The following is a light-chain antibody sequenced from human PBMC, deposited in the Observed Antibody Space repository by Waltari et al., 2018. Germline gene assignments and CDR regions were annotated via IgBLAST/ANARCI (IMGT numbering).Light chain of an antibody. CDR2: KAS. V-gene: IGKV1-16*01. J-gene: IGKJ1*01. Sequence: DIQMTQSPSSLSASVGDRVTITCRASQGISSYLAWYQQKPGKAPNLLIYKASTLQSGVPSSFSGSGSGTEFTLTSSSLQPEDFATYYCQQYNGNPWTFGQGTKVEIK. CDR3: QQYNGNPWT. CDR1: QGISSY.